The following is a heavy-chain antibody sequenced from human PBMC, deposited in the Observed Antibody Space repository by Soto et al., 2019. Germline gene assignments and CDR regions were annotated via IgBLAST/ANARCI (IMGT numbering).Heavy chain of an antibody. D-gene: IGHD5-12*01. CDR2: ISYDGSNK. V-gene: IGHV3-30*18. J-gene: IGHJ3*02. CDR3: AKDNGSGCDWLRVGDASDI. Sequence: QVQLVESGGGVVQPGRSLRLSCAASGFTFSSYGMHWVRQAPGKGLVWVAVISYDGSNKYYADSVKGRLTISRDNSKNTLYLQMTSLRGEDTAVYYCAKDNGSGCDWLRVGDASDIWGQGTMVTVSS. CDR1: GFTFSSYG.